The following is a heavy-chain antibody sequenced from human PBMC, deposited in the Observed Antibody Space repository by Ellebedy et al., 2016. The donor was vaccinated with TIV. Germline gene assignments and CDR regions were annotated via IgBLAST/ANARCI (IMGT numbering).Heavy chain of an antibody. CDR2: IYPGDSDT. CDR1: GYSFTSYW. CDR3: ARVESGSYLIPYYFDY. D-gene: IGHD1-26*01. V-gene: IGHV5-51*01. Sequence: GGSLRLSCKGSGYSFTSYWIGWVRQMPGKGLEWMGIIYPGDSDTRYSPSFQGQVTISADKSISTAYLQWSSLKASDTAMYYCARVESGSYLIPYYFDYWGQGTLVTVSS. J-gene: IGHJ4*02.